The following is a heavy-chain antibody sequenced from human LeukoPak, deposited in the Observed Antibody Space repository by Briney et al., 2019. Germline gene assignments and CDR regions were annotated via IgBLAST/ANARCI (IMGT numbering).Heavy chain of an antibody. CDR2: IWYDGSNK. D-gene: IGHD6-13*01. CDR3: AKWGAAAGRYFDY. J-gene: IGHJ4*02. CDR1: GFTFSSYG. Sequence: PGRSLRLSCAASGFTFSSYGMHWVRQAPGKGLEWVAVIWYDGSNKYYADSVKGRFTISRDNSKNTLYLQMNSPRAEDTAVYYCAKWGAAAGRYFDYWGQGTLVTVSS. V-gene: IGHV3-33*06.